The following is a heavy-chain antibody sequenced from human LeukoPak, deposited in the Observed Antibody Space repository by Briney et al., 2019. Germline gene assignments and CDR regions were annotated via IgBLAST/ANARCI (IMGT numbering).Heavy chain of an antibody. J-gene: IGHJ4*02. D-gene: IGHD6-19*01. CDR1: GFTFSSYA. CDR3: AKGSSSGWPYYFDQ. V-gene: IGHV3-23*01. CDR2: INGGGTDT. Sequence: PGGSLRLSCAASGFTFSSYAMAWVRQAPGKGLDWLSAINGGGTDTYNADSVKGRFTISRDNPKNTLYLQMNSLRVEDTAVYYCAKGSSSGWPYYFDQWGQGTLVTVSS.